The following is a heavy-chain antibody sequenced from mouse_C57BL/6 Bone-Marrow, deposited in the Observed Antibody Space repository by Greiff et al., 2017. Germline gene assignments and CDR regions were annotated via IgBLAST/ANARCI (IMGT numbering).Heavy chain of an antibody. CDR2: INPYNGGT. D-gene: IGHD2-1*01. Sequence: VQLQQSGPVLVKPGASVKMSCKASGYTFTDYYMNWVKQSHGQSLEWIGVINPYNGGTSYNQKFKGKATLTVDKSSSTAYMGLNSLTSEDSAVYYYTRSYDNYLRFAYWGQGTLVTVSA. CDR1: GYTFTDYY. V-gene: IGHV1-19*01. CDR3: TRSYDNYLRFAY. J-gene: IGHJ3*01.